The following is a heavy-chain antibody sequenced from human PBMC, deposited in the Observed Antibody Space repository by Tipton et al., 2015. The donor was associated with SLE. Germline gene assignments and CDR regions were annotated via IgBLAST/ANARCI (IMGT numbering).Heavy chain of an antibody. Sequence: TLSLTCAVYGGSFSDYYWSWIRQPPGKGLEWIGEIYHRGSTNYNPSLKSRVTISLDTSKNQFSLNLRSVTAADTAVYYCARGAGTLAEYFQHWGQGTLVTVSS. CDR3: ARGAGTLAEYFQH. V-gene: IGHV4-34*01. D-gene: IGHD6-19*01. J-gene: IGHJ1*01. CDR2: IYHRGST. CDR1: GGSFSDYY.